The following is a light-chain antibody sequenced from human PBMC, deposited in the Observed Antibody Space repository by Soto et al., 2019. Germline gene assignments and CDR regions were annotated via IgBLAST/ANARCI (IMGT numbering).Light chain of an antibody. CDR1: QGITNY. Sequence: DMQMTQSPSSLSASVVYRVTITCRASQGITNYLAWYQQKPGKVPKLLIYAASSLQSGVPSRFSGSGSGTEFTLTISSLQSEDFTVYYCQQYNKWPLTFGQGTKVDIK. CDR3: QQYNKWPLT. J-gene: IGKJ1*01. CDR2: AAS. V-gene: IGKV1-27*01.